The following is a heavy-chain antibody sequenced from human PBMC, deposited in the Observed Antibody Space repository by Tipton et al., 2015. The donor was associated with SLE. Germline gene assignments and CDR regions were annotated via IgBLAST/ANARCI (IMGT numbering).Heavy chain of an antibody. D-gene: IGHD2-21*01. V-gene: IGHV1-46*01. Sequence: QSGAEVKKPGASVKVSCKASGYTFTSYYIHWVRRAPGQGLEWMGIINPSGGRTSYAQKFQGRVTMTRDTSTSTVYMDLSSLRSENTAFYYCATLVDSNLYFYGMDVWCQGTTVTFSS. CDR3: ATLVDSNLYFYGMDV. CDR2: INPSGGRT. J-gene: IGHJ6*02. CDR1: GYTFTSYY.